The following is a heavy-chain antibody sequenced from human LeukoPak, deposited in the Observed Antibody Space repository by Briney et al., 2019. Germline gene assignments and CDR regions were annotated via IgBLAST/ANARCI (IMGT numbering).Heavy chain of an antibody. D-gene: IGHD4-11*01. CDR3: ARGSNYGRENWFDP. CDR2: IYYSGST. CDR1: GGSIRSSYYY. V-gene: IGHV4-31*03. J-gene: IGHJ5*02. Sequence: SETLSLTCTVSGGSIRSSYYYWGWIRQPPGKGLEWIGYIYYSGSTYYNPSLKSRVTISVDTSKNQFSLKLSSVTAADTAVYYCARGSNYGRENWFDPWGQGTLVTVSS.